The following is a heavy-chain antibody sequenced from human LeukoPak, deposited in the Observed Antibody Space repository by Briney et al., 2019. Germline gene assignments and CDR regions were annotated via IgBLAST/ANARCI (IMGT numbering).Heavy chain of an antibody. CDR2: IWYDGSNK. V-gene: IGHV3-33*01. CDR1: GFTFSSYG. J-gene: IGHJ6*03. D-gene: IGHD6-6*01. Sequence: GGSLRLSCAASGFTFSSYGMHWVRQAPGKGLEGVAVIWYDGSNKYYADSVKGRFTISRDNSKNTLYLQMNSLRAEDTAVYYCARAGSSSSIGWYYYYYMDVWGKGTTVTVSS. CDR3: ARAGSSSSIGWYYYYYMDV.